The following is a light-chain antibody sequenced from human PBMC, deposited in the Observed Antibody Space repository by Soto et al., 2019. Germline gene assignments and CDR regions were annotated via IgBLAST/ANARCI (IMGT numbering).Light chain of an antibody. CDR1: QTINSY. J-gene: IGKJ3*01. CDR3: QQSYNIPLT. CDR2: VAS. Sequence: DIQMTQSPSSLSASVGDTVTITCRASQTINSYLNWYQQKPGQDPKLLIYVASGLQSGVPSRFSGSGSGTDFTLTISSLEPEDFATYYCQQSYNIPLTFGPGTKVDFK. V-gene: IGKV1-39*01.